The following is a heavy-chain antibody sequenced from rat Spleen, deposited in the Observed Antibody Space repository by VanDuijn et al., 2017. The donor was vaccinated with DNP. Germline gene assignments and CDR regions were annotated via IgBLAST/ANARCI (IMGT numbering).Heavy chain of an antibody. V-gene: IGHV5S11*01. CDR3: ARRDTFYYFDY. J-gene: IGHJ2*01. CDR1: GFTFSNYY. CDR2: ITTGGGYT. D-gene: IGHD2-2*01. Sequence: EVQLVESGGVLVQPGRSIKLSCATSGFTFSNYYMAWVRQAPAKGLEWVASITTGGGYTYYRDSVKGRFTISRDNAKSTLYLQMDSLRSEETATYYCARRDTFYYFDYWGQGVMVTVSS.